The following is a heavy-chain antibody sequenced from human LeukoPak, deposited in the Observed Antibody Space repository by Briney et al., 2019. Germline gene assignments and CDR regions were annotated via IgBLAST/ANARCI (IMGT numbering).Heavy chain of an antibody. V-gene: IGHV4-4*02. D-gene: IGHD1-1*01. CDR2: IYHSGSP. J-gene: IGHJ4*02. CDR3: ARVNINNWHSCDY. Sequence: NPSDTLSLTCAVSGGSISSNNWWGWVRQPPGKGLEWIGEIYHSGSPNYNPSLKSRVTISVDKSRNHFSLNLSSVTAADTAVYYCARVNINNWHSCDYWGQGTLVTVSS. CDR1: GGSISSNNW.